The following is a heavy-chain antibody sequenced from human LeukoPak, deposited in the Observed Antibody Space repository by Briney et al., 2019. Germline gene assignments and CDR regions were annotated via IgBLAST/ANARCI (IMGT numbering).Heavy chain of an antibody. CDR1: GFPFSSYA. CDR3: ARGGNWNDVLPKFSDFDY. D-gene: IGHD1-20*01. J-gene: IGHJ4*02. Sequence: GGSLRLSCVASGFPFSSYAMHGVRPAPGKGLEWVAVISYDGSNKYYADSVKCRFTISRDNSKNTLYLQMNSLRAEDTAVYYCARGGNWNDVLPKFSDFDYWGQGTLVTVSS. CDR2: ISYDGSNK. V-gene: IGHV3-30*01.